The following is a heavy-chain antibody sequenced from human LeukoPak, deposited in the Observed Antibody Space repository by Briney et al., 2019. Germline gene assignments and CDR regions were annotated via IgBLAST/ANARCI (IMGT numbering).Heavy chain of an antibody. J-gene: IGHJ4*02. D-gene: IGHD6-13*01. CDR3: AKSDPGSSWYGDY. V-gene: IGHV3-30-3*02. CDR2: ISYDGSNK. Sequence: PGGSLRLSCAASGFTFSSYAMHWVRQAPGKGLEWVAVISYDGSNKYYADSVKGRFTISRDNSKNTLYLQMNSLRAEDTAVYYCAKSDPGSSWYGDYWGQGTLVTVSS. CDR1: GFTFSSYA.